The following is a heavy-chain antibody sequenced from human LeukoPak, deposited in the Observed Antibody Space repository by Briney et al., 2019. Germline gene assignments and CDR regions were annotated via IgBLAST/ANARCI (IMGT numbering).Heavy chain of an antibody. J-gene: IGHJ4*02. D-gene: IGHD6-19*01. V-gene: IGHV3-30*04. CDR3: ARDVMAVAGTLGFDC. CDR1: GFTFGSFG. Sequence: GGSLRLSCVASGFTFGSFGMHWVRQAPGKGLDWVAVIAYDGSDENYADSVKGRFTISRDNFKNTLYLQMNSLGPEDTAMYYCARDVMAVAGTLGFDCWGQGALVTVSS. CDR2: IAYDGSDE.